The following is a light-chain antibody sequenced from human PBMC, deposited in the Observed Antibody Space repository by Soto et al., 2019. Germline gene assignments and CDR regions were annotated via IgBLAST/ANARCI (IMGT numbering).Light chain of an antibody. V-gene: IGKV1-27*01. CDR2: TAS. J-gene: IGKJ1*01. CDR1: QGISNY. Sequence: DLQMTQSPSSLSASVGDRVTITCQASQGISNYLAWYQQKPGKVPKLLIYTASTLRSGVPSRFSGSGSGTDFTLTISSLQPEDVATYYCQKYNNAPWTFGQGTKVDIK. CDR3: QKYNNAPWT.